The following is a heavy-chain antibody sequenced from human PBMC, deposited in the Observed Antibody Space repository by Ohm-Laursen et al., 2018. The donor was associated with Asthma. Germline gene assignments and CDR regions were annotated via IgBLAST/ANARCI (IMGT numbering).Heavy chain of an antibody. CDR1: GFTFSSYG. CDR3: ARSTGYDRDDGIDY. J-gene: IGHJ4*02. D-gene: IGHD3-22*01. Sequence: SLRLSCAATGFTFSSYGMHWVRQAPGKGLEWVGVIWNDGSNKNYADSVKGRFTISRDNSKNTLNLQMNSLRAEETAVYYCARSTGYDRDDGIDYWGQGTLVTVSS. V-gene: IGHV3-33*08. CDR2: IWNDGSNK.